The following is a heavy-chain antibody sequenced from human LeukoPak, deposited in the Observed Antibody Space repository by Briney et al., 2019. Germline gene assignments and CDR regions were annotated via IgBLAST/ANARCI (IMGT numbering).Heavy chain of an antibody. J-gene: IGHJ6*03. CDR1: GFTFDDYA. Sequence: GGSLRLSCVASGFTFDDYAMHWVRQPPGKALEWVSVISWNSGTIGYADSVKGRFTISRDNAKNSLYLQMNSLRPEDTALYYCAKGTGHMDVWGKGTTVTISS. CDR2: ISWNSGTI. V-gene: IGHV3-9*01. D-gene: IGHD1-14*01. CDR3: AKGTGHMDV.